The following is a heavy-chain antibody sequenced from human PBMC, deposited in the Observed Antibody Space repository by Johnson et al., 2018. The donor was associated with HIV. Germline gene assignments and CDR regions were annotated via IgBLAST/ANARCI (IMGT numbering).Heavy chain of an antibody. CDR2: MNSDGSTT. Sequence: VQVVESGGGLVQPGGSLRLSCAASGFTFSGYWMHWVRQTPGKGLVWVSRMNSDGSTTNYADSVKGRFTIARDNARNTLYLQMNGLRAEDTAVYYCARVTYYYDSNGPRAFDIWGQGTMVTVSS. CDR3: ARVTYYYDSNGPRAFDI. D-gene: IGHD3-22*01. CDR1: GFTFSGYW. V-gene: IGHV3-74*02. J-gene: IGHJ3*02.